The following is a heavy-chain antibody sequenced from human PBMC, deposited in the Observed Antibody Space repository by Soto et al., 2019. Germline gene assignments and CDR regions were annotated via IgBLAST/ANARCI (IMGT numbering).Heavy chain of an antibody. CDR3: ARQVVGQWLVRSKYFDY. D-gene: IGHD6-19*01. Sequence: SVKVSCKASGGTFSSYAISWVRQAPGQGLEWMGGIIPIFGTANYAQKFQGRVTITADESTSTAYMELSSLRSEDTAVYYCARQVVGQWLVRSKYFDYWGQGTLVTVSS. V-gene: IGHV1-69*13. CDR1: GGTFSSYA. CDR2: IIPIFGTA. J-gene: IGHJ4*02.